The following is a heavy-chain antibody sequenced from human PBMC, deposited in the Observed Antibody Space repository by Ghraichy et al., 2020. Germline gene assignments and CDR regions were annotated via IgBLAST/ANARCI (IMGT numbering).Heavy chain of an antibody. J-gene: IGHJ6*02. D-gene: IGHD3-10*01. CDR1: GYTFTSYD. V-gene: IGHV1-8*01. Sequence: ASVKVSCKASGYTFTSYDINWVRQATGQGLEWMGWMNPNSGNTGYAQKFQGRVTMTRNTSISTAYMELSSLRSEDTAVYYCARVFEEGFGSGTLHYYYGMDVWGQGTTVTVSS. CDR2: MNPNSGNT. CDR3: ARVFEEGFGSGTLHYYYGMDV.